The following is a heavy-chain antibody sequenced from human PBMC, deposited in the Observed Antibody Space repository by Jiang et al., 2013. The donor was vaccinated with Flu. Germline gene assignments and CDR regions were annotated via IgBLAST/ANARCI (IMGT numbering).Heavy chain of an antibody. CDR3: ARHNGASAHQRSLPGHNWFDP. Sequence: EVKKPGEFLRISCQGFGYSFTNFWISWVRQMPGKGLEWMGRIDPIDSYSNYNPSFQGHINISTDNSISTAYLQWSSLKASDTAMYYCARHNGASAHQRSLPGHNWFDPWGQGTLVTVSS. CDR2: IDPIDSYS. V-gene: IGHV5-10-1*01. D-gene: IGHD1-1*01. CDR1: GYSFTNFW. J-gene: IGHJ5*02.